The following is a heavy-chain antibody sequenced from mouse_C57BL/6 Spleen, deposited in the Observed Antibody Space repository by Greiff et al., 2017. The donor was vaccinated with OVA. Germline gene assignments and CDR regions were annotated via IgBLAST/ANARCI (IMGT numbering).Heavy chain of an antibody. Sequence: DVKLVESEGGLVQPGSSMKLSCTASGFTFSDYYMAWVRQVPEKGLEWVANINYDGSSTYYLDSLKSRFIISRDNAKNILYLQMSSLKSEDTATYYCARGGYEGFDYWGQGTTLTVSS. J-gene: IGHJ2*01. CDR2: INYDGSST. V-gene: IGHV5-16*01. CDR3: ARGGYEGFDY. D-gene: IGHD2-10*02. CDR1: GFTFSDYY.